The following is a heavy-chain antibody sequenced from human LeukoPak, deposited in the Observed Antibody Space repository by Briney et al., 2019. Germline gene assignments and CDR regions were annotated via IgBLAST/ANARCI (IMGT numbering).Heavy chain of an antibody. CDR2: ISYDGSNK. V-gene: IGHV3-30*18. D-gene: IGHD3-10*01. Sequence: LXXSCAASGFTFSSYGMHWVRQAPGKGLEWVAVISYDGSNKYYADSVKGRFTISRDNSKNTLYLQMNSLRAEDTAVYYCAKDRIPLLMGTGFDYWGQGTLVTVSS. CDR3: AKDRIPLLMGTGFDY. CDR1: GFTFSSYG. J-gene: IGHJ4*02.